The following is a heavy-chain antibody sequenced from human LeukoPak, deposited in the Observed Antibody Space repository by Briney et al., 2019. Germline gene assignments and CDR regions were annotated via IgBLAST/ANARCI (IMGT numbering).Heavy chain of an antibody. CDR3: ARDHLYSSGWYLGYDAFDI. D-gene: IGHD6-19*01. V-gene: IGHV4-61*02. J-gene: IGHJ3*02. CDR2: IYTSGST. CDR1: GGSISSGSYY. Sequence: SETLSLTCTVSGGSISSGSYYWSWIRQPAGKGLEWIGRIYTSGSTNYNPSPKSRVTISVDTSKNQFSLKLSSVTAADAAVYYCARDHLYSSGWYLGYDAFDIWGQGTMVTVSS.